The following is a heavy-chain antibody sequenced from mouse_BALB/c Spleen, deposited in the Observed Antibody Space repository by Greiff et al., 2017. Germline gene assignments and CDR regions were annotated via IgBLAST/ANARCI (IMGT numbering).Heavy chain of an antibody. CDR2: ISYSGST. D-gene: IGHD1-1*01. J-gene: IGHJ4*01. CDR1: GDSITSGY. V-gene: IGHV3-8*02. CDR3: ARFITTVVGVGDAMDY. Sequence: EVKVVESGPSLVKPSQTLSLTCSVTGDSITSGYWNWIRKFPGNKLEYMGYISYSGSTYYNPSLKSRISITRDTSKNQYYLQLNSVTTEDTATYYCARFITTVVGVGDAMDYWGQGTSVTVSS.